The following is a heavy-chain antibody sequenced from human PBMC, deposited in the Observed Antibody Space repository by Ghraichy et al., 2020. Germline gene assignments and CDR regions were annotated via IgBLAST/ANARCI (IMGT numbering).Heavy chain of an antibody. CDR3: AREYTVAATRGSDY. J-gene: IGHJ4*02. V-gene: IGHV4-61*02. D-gene: IGHD2-15*01. CDR2: IYTSGNT. CDR1: GGSIGSTSYF. Sequence: SETLSLTCTVSGGSIGSTSYFWSWIRQPAGKGLEWLGRIYTSGNTNYNPSLKSRVTISVDTSKNQFSLNLSSVTAADTAVYYCAREYTVAATRGSDYWGQGTLVTVSS.